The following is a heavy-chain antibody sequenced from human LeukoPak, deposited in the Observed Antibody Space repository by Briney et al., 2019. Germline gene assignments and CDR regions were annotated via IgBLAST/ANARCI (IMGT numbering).Heavy chain of an antibody. CDR2: ISSSGSSI. CDR3: ARDKIGSGTPDAFDI. J-gene: IGHJ3*02. Sequence: GGSLRPSCAASGFSFSSYEMNWVRQAPGKGLEWVSYISSSGSSIYYADSVKGRFTISRDNAKNSLYLQMNSLRTEDTAVYYCARDKIGSGTPDAFDIWGQGTMVTVSS. V-gene: IGHV3-48*03. CDR1: GFSFSSYE. D-gene: IGHD2-15*01.